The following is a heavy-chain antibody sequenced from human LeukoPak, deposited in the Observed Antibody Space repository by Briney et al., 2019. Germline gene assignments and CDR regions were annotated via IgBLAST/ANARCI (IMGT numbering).Heavy chain of an antibody. CDR3: ARAQGHILTGYDY. CDR2: IYYSGST. D-gene: IGHD3-9*01. Sequence: SETLSLTCTVSGVSISNYYWSWIRQPPGKGLQWIGYIYYSGSTNYSPSLKSRITISLDTSKGQFSLNLSSVTAADTAVYYCARAQGHILTGYDYWGQGIMVTVSS. CDR1: GVSISNYY. V-gene: IGHV4-59*01. J-gene: IGHJ4*02.